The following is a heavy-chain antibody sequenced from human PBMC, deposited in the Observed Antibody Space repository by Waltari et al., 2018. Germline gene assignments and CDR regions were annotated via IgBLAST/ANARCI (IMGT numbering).Heavy chain of an antibody. J-gene: IGHJ4*02. CDR1: GFTVSNNY. D-gene: IGHD3-3*01. Sequence: EVQLVESGGGLIQLGGSLSLSLSGPGFTVSNNYMSWVRQAPGEGVEWVSVIYSGGSTYYADSVKGRFTISRDSSENTVYLQMSSLRAEDTALYYCARLDFWTGSYYWGQGTLVTVSS. CDR2: IYSGGST. CDR3: ARLDFWTGSYY. V-gene: IGHV3-53*01.